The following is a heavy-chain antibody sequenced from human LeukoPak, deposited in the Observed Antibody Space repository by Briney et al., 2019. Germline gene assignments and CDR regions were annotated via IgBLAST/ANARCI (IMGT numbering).Heavy chain of an antibody. V-gene: IGHV3-7*01. CDR3: VKFIPLYNWFDP. Sequence: GGSLRLSCAASGFTFSSYWMSWVRQAPGKGLEWVANILPDGSAKNYVDSVKGRFIISRDNAKNSVSLQMNSLRAEDTAVYYCVKFIPLYNWFDPWGQGTLVTVSS. D-gene: IGHD3-16*02. CDR1: GFTFSSYW. CDR2: ILPDGSAK. J-gene: IGHJ5*02.